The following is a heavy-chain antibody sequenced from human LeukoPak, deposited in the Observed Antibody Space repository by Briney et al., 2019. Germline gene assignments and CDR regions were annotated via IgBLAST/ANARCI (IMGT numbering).Heavy chain of an antibody. Sequence: GGSLRLSCAASGFTFSSYWMSWVRQAPGKGLEWVANIKQDGSEKYYVDSVKGRFTISRDNAKNSLYLQMNSLRAEDTAVYYCARDFTYCTNGVCYSTPRVYWGQGTLVTVSS. CDR2: IKQDGSEK. V-gene: IGHV3-7*01. J-gene: IGHJ4*02. CDR3: ARDFTYCTNGVCYSTPRVY. D-gene: IGHD2-8*01. CDR1: GFTFSSYW.